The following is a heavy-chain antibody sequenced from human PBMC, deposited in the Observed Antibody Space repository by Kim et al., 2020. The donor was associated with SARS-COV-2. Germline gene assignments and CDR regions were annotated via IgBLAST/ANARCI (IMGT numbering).Heavy chain of an antibody. Sequence: GGSLRLSCAASGFSFSGSDVYWVRQASGKGLEWVGRISSRSDGFATVYGASVKGRFTISRDDSKNTAYLQMNSLKTEDTAVYDCTSSPGFDPWGQGTLVT. CDR2: ISSRSDGFAT. V-gene: IGHV3-73*01. CDR1: GFSFSGSD. CDR3: TSSPGFDP. J-gene: IGHJ5*02.